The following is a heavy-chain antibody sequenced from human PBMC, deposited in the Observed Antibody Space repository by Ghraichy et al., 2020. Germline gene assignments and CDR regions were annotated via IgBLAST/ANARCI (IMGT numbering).Heavy chain of an antibody. D-gene: IGHD6-19*01. Sequence: GGSLRLSCAASGFTVSSNHMSWVRQAPGKGLEWVSVIYSGGSTYYADSVKGRFTISRDNSKNTLYLQMNSLRAEDTAVYYCARGDSGWLDYYYYGMDVWGQGTTVTVSS. CDR2: IYSGGST. J-gene: IGHJ6*02. CDR1: GFTVSSNH. CDR3: ARGDSGWLDYYYYGMDV. V-gene: IGHV3-66*02.